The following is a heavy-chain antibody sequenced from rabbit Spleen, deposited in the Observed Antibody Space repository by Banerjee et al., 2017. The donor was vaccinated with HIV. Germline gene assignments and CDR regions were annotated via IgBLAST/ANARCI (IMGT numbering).Heavy chain of an antibody. CDR2: IGAGSSGTT. CDR1: GFSFSNKAV. CDR3: ARDDAGGSDFGPFNL. J-gene: IGHJ4*01. Sequence: QEQLVESGGGLVQPEGSLTLTCTASGFSFSNKAVMCWVRQAPGKGLEWIACIGAGSSGTTYYASWAKGRFTISKTSSTTVTLQMTSLTDADTATYFCARDDAGGSDFGPFNLWGPGTLVTVS. V-gene: IGHV1S45*01. D-gene: IGHD8-1*01.